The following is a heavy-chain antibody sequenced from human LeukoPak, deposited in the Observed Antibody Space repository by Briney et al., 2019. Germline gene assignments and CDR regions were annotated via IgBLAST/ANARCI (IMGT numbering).Heavy chain of an antibody. Sequence: GGSLRLSCSASGFIFSSYGIHWVRQAPGKGLEYVSAISSNGGSTHYADSVKGRFTISRDNSKNTVYLQMSSLRPEDTAVYYCASGGSTAYYFDYWGQGTLVTVSS. V-gene: IGHV3-64D*06. J-gene: IGHJ4*02. D-gene: IGHD1-1*01. CDR3: ASGGSTAYYFDY. CDR2: ISSNGGST. CDR1: GFIFSSYG.